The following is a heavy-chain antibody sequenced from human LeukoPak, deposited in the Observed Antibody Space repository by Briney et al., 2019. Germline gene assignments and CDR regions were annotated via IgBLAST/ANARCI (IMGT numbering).Heavy chain of an antibody. J-gene: IGHJ4*02. CDR3: ARASEGDGYNFAYYFDY. CDR1: GGSISSSSYY. V-gene: IGHV4-39*01. D-gene: IGHD5-12*01. CDR2: IYYSGST. Sequence: SETLSLTCTVSGGSISSSSYYWGWIRQPPGKGLEWIGSIYYSGSTYYNPSLKSRVTISVDTSKNQFSLKLSSVTAADTAVYYCARASEGDGYNFAYYFDYWGQGTLVTVSS.